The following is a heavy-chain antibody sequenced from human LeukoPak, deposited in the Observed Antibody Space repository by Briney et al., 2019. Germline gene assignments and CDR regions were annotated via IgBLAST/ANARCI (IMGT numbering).Heavy chain of an antibody. CDR2: ISSSSSYI. D-gene: IGHD5-18*01. V-gene: IGHV3-21*01. CDR3: ARDLQDTAMVLSRKKGGYFDY. J-gene: IGHJ4*02. Sequence: PGGSLRLSCAASGFTFSSYSMNWVRQAPGKGLEWVSSISSSSSYIYYADSVKGRFTISRDNAKNSLYLQMNSLRAEDTAVYYCARDLQDTAMVLSRKKGGYFDYWGQGTLVTVSS. CDR1: GFTFSSYS.